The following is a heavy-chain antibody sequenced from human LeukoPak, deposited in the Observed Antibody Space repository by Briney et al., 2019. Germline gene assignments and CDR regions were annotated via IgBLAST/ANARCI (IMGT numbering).Heavy chain of an antibody. V-gene: IGHV3-21*01. CDR1: GFTFSDSW. CDR3: ARDGHIVVVVAATGPFSYFDY. J-gene: IGHJ4*02. CDR2: ISSSSSYI. Sequence: GGSLRLSCATSGFTFSDSWMNWVRQAPGKGLEWVSSISSSSSYIYYADSVKGRFTISRDNAKNSLYLQMNSLRAEDTAVYYCARDGHIVVVVAATGPFSYFDYWGQGTLVTVSS. D-gene: IGHD2-15*01.